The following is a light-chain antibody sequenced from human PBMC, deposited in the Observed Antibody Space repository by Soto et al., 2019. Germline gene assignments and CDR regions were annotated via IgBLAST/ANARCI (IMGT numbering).Light chain of an antibody. CDR3: SSYTSSSTYV. Sequence: QSVLIQPASVSGSPGQSITISCTGTISDVGSYNYVSWYQHHPGKAPKVMIFDVANRPSGVSDRLSASKSANTASLTISGLRAEDEADYYCSSYTSSSTYVFGTGTKVTVL. V-gene: IGLV2-14*03. CDR2: DVA. J-gene: IGLJ1*01. CDR1: ISDVGSYNY.